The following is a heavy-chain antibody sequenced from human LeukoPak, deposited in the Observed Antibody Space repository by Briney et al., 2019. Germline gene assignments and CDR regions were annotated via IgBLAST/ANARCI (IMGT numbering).Heavy chain of an antibody. V-gene: IGHV3-30-3*01. CDR3: ARDGDYGDYYGSFDY. CDR2: ISYDGSNK. Sequence: PGGSLRLSCAASGFTFSSYAMHWVRQAPGKGLEWVAVISYDGSNKYYADSVKGRFTISRDNSKNTLYLQMNSLGAEDTAVYYCARDGDYGDYYGSFDYWGQGTLVTVSS. CDR1: GFTFSSYA. D-gene: IGHD4-17*01. J-gene: IGHJ4*02.